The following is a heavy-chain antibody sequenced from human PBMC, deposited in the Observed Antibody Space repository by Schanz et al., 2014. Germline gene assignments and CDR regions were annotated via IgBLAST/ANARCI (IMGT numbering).Heavy chain of an antibody. V-gene: IGHV1-3*04. CDR2: INTGSGDT. J-gene: IGHJ4*02. D-gene: IGHD2-8*01. CDR1: EYSFTSYS. Sequence: QVHLVQSGAEVKRPGASVKVSCKASEYSFTSYSMHWVRQAPGQRLEWMGWINTGSGDTKYSQNFQGRVTITRDTSASAAYMELSSLRSEDTAVYSCARWIGGSGTNNYFDYWGQGTLVTVSS. CDR3: ARWIGGSGTNNYFDY.